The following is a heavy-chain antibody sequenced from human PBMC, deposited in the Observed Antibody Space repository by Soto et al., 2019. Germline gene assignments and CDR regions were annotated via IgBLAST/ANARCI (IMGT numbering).Heavy chain of an antibody. D-gene: IGHD2-8*01. CDR2: IKQDGSEK. J-gene: IGHJ6*03. Sequence: GGSLRLSCAASGFTFSSYWMSWVRQAPGKGLEWVANIKQDGSEKYYVDSVKGRFTISRDNAKNSLYLQMNSLRAEDTAVYYCARIYCTNGVCSGHYYYYMDVWGKGTTVTVSS. CDR1: GFTFSSYW. V-gene: IGHV3-7*03. CDR3: ARIYCTNGVCSGHYYYYMDV.